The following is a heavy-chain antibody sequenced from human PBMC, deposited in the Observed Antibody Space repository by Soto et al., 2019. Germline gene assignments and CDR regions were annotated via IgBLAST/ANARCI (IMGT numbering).Heavy chain of an antibody. Sequence: QVQLGQSGAEMKKPGSSVKVSCPSSGGTFNTYAMNWVRQAPGQGPEWMGDISPMFGAANYAPKFQGRVNITSDESTGTSYMQLSSLTSEDTALYFCAREVQVHTHALVYWGQGTLVTGSS. CDR2: ISPMFGAA. D-gene: IGHD3-10*01. CDR3: AREVQVHTHALVY. V-gene: IGHV1-69*19. CDR1: GGTFNTYA. J-gene: IGHJ4*02.